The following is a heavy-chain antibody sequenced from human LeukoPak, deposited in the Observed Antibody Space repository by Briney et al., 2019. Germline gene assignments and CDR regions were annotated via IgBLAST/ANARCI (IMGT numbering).Heavy chain of an antibody. J-gene: IGHJ5*02. Sequence: ASVKVSCKASGYTFTSYAFSWVRQAPGQGLEWMGWISGYSVNTKYAQKLQGRVTMTTDTSTTTAYMELRSLRSDDTAVYYCARGGGGGGGFDPWGQGTLVTVSS. CDR1: GYTFTSYA. CDR2: ISGYSVNT. V-gene: IGHV1-18*04. CDR3: ARGGGGGGGFDP. D-gene: IGHD2-15*01.